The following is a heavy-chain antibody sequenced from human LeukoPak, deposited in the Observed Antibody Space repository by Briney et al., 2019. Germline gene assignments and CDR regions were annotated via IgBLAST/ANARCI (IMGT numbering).Heavy chain of an antibody. Sequence: PSETLSLTCTVSGRSISSSSYCWGWLRQPRGKGLEWLVYIYYSGSTYYHPALQSPFTISLATSKNQFSLKLSSVTAADTGVYYCARRCNIGAVVAATPGAFDIWGQGTMVTVSS. V-gene: IGHV4-39*01. CDR3: ARRCNIGAVVAATPGAFDI. CDR1: GRSISSSSYC. CDR2: IYYSGST. J-gene: IGHJ3*02. D-gene: IGHD2-15*01.